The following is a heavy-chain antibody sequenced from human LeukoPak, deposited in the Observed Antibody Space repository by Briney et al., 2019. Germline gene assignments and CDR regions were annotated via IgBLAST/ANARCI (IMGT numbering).Heavy chain of an antibody. D-gene: IGHD3-22*01. V-gene: IGHV3-23*01. CDR3: AKSYLSYDSSGRLDY. J-gene: IGHJ4*02. CDR2: INGSGGST. Sequence: VSTINGSGGSTYYADSVKGRFTISRDNSKNRLYLQMNSLRAEDTAVYYCAKSYLSYDSSGRLDYWGQGTLVTVSS.